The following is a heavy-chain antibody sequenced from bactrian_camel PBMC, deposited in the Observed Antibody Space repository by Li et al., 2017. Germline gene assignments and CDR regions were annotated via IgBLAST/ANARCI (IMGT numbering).Heavy chain of an antibody. V-gene: IGHV3S6*01. CDR1: GITFSRHD. D-gene: IGHD2*01. Sequence: VQLVESGGGSVQAGGSLRLSCVASGITFSRHDMSWVRQAPGKEVEWVAGITSLPSLFRAASYADSVKGRFTISLDNVRKTLSLQMNNLRPEDTAMYYCAANFGPYCSGPYLARRANFLGQGTQVTVS. J-gene: IGHJ4*01. CDR2: ITSLPSLFRAA.